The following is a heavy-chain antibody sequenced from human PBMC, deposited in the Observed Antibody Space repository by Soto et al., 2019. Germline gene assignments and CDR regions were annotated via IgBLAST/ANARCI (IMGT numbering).Heavy chain of an antibody. CDR2: MYSSGTT. V-gene: IGHV4-59*01. D-gene: IGHD4-17*01. Sequence: SETLSLTCTVSGDSFSSYYWSWLRQPPGKGLEWIGYMYSSGTTSYNPSLKSRVTVLLDTSKNQFSLRLSSVTAADTAVYYCARTTVTHGGYFDCWGQGTLVTVS. CDR3: ARTTVTHGGYFDC. CDR1: GDSFSSYY. J-gene: IGHJ4*02.